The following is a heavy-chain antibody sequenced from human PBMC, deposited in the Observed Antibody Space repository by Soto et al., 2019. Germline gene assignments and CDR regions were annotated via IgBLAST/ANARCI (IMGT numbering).Heavy chain of an antibody. CDR3: ARCLGHGAQALRYGMDV. Sequence: QVQLVQSGAEVKKPGSSVKVSCKASGGTFSSYTISWVRQAPGQGLEWMGRIIPILGIANYAQKFQGRVTITADKSTSTAYMERSSLRSEDTAVYYCARCLGHGAQALRYGMDVWGQGTTVTVSS. D-gene: IGHD3-16*01. V-gene: IGHV1-69*02. CDR2: IIPILGIA. J-gene: IGHJ6*02. CDR1: GGTFSSYT.